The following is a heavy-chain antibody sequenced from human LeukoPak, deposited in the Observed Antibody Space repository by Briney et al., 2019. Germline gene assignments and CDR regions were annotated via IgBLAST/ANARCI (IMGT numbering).Heavy chain of an antibody. CDR3: ARGYCSSTSCYAFDI. Sequence: SVKVSCKASGGTFSIYAISWVRQAPGEGLEWMGGIIPIFGTANYAQKFQGRVTITADKSTSTAYMELSSLRSEDTAVYYCARGYCSSTSCYAFDIRGQGTMVTVSP. D-gene: IGHD2-2*01. V-gene: IGHV1-69*06. J-gene: IGHJ3*02. CDR2: IIPIFGTA. CDR1: GGTFSIYA.